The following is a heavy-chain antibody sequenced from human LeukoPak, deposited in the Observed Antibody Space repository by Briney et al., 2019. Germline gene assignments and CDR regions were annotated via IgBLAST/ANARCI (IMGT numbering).Heavy chain of an antibody. D-gene: IGHD2-15*01. V-gene: IGHV3-21*01. J-gene: IGHJ4*02. Sequence: GGSLRLSCAASGFTFSSYSMNWVRQAPGKGLEWVSSISSSSSYIYYADSVKGRFTISRDNAKNSLYLQMNSLRAEDTAVYYCARFGWSPGEFDYWGQGTLVTGSS. CDR3: ARFGWSPGEFDY. CDR2: ISSSSSYI. CDR1: GFTFSSYS.